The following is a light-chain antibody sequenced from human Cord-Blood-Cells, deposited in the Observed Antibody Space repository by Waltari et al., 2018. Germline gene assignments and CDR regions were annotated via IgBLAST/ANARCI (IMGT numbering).Light chain of an antibody. Sequence: EVVLTQSPCTLSLSPGESATLPCRATPSVSSSYLAWYQQKPGQAPRLLIYGASSRAAGIPDRFSGSGSGTDFTLTISRLEPEDFAVYYCQQYGSSPLTFGGGTKVEIK. CDR3: QQYGSSPLT. CDR2: GAS. J-gene: IGKJ4*01. V-gene: IGKV3-20*01. CDR1: PSVSSSY.